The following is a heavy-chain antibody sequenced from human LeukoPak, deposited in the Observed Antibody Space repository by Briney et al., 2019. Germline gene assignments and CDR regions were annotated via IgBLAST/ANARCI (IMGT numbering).Heavy chain of an antibody. CDR1: GLSFSTSV. Sequence: GGSLRLSCAASGLSFSTSVIHWVRQAPGKGLEWVAVISYDGNSKFYGGSVKGRFTISRDNSKNTLFLQMNSLRPDDTAVYYCARDPRPDYYDSSGFYPYFDRWGQGTLVTVSS. CDR2: ISYDGNSK. CDR3: ARDPRPDYYDSSGFYPYFDR. D-gene: IGHD3-22*01. V-gene: IGHV3-30*03. J-gene: IGHJ4*02.